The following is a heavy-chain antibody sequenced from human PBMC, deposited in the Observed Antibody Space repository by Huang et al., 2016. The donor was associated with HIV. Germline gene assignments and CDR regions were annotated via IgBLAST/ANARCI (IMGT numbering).Heavy chain of an antibody. CDR2: INSDGSRT. Sequence: EVQLVESGGGLVQPGGSLRLSCAASGFSISSYWMHWVRQAPGKGLVWVSRINSDGSRTSYADSVKGRFTISRDNANNTLYLQMNSLRAEDTAVYYCARDPRIQSWLNFFDYWGQGTLVSVSS. CDR1: GFSISSYW. V-gene: IGHV3-74*01. J-gene: IGHJ4*02. D-gene: IGHD3-22*01. CDR3: ARDPRIQSWLNFFDY.